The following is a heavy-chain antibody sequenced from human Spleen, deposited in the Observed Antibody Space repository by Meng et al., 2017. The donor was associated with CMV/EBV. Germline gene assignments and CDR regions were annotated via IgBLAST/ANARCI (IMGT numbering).Heavy chain of an antibody. CDR1: GGSVSSGSYY. Sequence: GSLRLSCTVSGGSVSSGSYYWSWIRQPPGKGLEWIGSIYYSGSTYYNPSLKSRVTISVDTSKNQFSLKLSSVTAADTAVYYCARHGTGEYCSGGSCYEASDYYYYGMDVWGQGTTVTVSS. J-gene: IGHJ6*02. CDR2: IYYSGST. D-gene: IGHD2-15*01. V-gene: IGHV4-39*01. CDR3: ARHGTGEYCSGGSCYEASDYYYYGMDV.